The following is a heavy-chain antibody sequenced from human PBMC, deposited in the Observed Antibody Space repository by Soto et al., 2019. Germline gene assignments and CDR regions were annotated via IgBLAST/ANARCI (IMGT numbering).Heavy chain of an antibody. Sequence: QVQLQQSGPGLLKPSQTLSLTCAISGDSVSSNSAAWNWIRQSPSRGLEWLGRTYYRANWYNDYAESVKSRITINPETSKHQGSLQLSSVTPEDTAVYYCARSGRGNLGIGKDPFDIWGQGTMVTVSS. CDR2: TYYRANWYN. CDR1: GDSVSSNSAA. V-gene: IGHV6-1*01. CDR3: ARSGRGNLGIGKDPFDI. D-gene: IGHD3-10*01. J-gene: IGHJ3*02.